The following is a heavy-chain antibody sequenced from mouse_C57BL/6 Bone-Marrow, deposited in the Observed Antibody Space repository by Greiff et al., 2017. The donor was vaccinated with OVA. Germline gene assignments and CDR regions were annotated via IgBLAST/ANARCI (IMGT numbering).Heavy chain of an antibody. D-gene: IGHD4-1*01. CDR2: IHPSDSDT. V-gene: IGHV1-74*01. CDR3: AIGKTPNRYAMDY. J-gene: IGHJ4*01. Sequence: KQRPGQGLEWIGRIHPSDSDTNYNQKFKGKATLTVDKSSSTAYMQLSSLTSEDSAVYYCAIGKTPNRYAMDYWGQGTSVTVSS.